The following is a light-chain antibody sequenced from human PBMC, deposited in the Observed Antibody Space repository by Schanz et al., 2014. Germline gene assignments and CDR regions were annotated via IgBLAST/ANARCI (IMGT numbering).Light chain of an antibody. Sequence: EIVLTQSPGTLSLSPGERATLSCRASQSVSSSNLAWYQQKPGQAPRLLIYGASSRAAGIPDRFSGSGSGTDFTLPISRLEPEDFAVYYCQQYGSSPPLTFGGGTKVEIK. V-gene: IGKV3-20*01. J-gene: IGKJ4*01. CDR1: QSVSSSN. CDR3: QQYGSSPPLT. CDR2: GAS.